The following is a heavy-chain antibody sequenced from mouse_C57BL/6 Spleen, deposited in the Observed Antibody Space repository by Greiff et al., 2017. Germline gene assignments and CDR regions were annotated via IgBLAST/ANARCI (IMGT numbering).Heavy chain of an antibody. CDR3: ARMEGWYDYAGPPWFAF. D-gene: IGHD2-4*01. CDR1: GFSLSTFGMG. CDR2: IWWDDYK. V-gene: IGHV8-8*01. Sequence: QVQLKESGPGILQPSQTLSLTCSFSGFSLSTFGMGVGWIRQPSGKGLEWLARIWWDDYKYYNPALKSRLTISTGTSKNQVFLKIANVETEDTATYYGARMEGWYDYAGPPWFAFWGQGTLVTVSA. J-gene: IGHJ3*01.